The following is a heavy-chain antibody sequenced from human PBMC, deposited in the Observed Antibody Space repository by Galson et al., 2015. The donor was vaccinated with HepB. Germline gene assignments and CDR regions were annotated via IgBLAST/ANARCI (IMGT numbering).Heavy chain of an antibody. CDR1: GFTFGNNW. Sequence: SLRLSCAASGFTFGNNWMTWVRQAPGKGLEWVANIKEDGTEKYYVDSVKGRFTISRDNAKNSLYLQMDSLRAEDTALYYCSRNGGMDVWGQGTTVTVSS. CDR3: SRNGGMDV. J-gene: IGHJ6*02. V-gene: IGHV3-7*01. CDR2: IKEDGTEK.